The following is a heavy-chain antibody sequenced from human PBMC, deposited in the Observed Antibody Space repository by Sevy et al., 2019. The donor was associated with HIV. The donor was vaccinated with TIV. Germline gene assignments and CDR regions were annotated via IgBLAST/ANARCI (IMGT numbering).Heavy chain of an antibody. CDR1: GGSISSYY. CDR2: IYYSGST. CDR3: ARERQLVLDY. D-gene: IGHD6-13*01. J-gene: IGHJ4*02. Sequence: SETLSLTCTVSGGSISSYYWSWIRQPPGKGLEWIGYIYYSGSTNYHPSLKSRVTISVDTSKNQFSLKLSSVTAADTAVYYCARERQLVLDYWGQRTLVTVSS. V-gene: IGHV4-59*01.